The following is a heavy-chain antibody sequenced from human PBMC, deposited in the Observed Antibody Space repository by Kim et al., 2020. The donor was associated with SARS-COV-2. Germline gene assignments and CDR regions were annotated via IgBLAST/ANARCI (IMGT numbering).Heavy chain of an antibody. CDR2: INAGNGNT. V-gene: IGHV1-3*01. Sequence: ASVKVSCKASGYTFTSYAMHWVRQAPGQRLEWMGWINAGNGNTKYSQKFQGRVTITRDTSASTAYMELSSLRSEDTAVYYCASGVYGDYWGWFDPWGQGTLVTVSS. CDR1: GYTFTSYA. J-gene: IGHJ5*01. D-gene: IGHD4-17*01. CDR3: ASGVYGDYWGWFDP.